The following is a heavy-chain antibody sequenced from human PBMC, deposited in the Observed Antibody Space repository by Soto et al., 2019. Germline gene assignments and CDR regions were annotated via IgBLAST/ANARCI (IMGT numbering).Heavy chain of an antibody. J-gene: IGHJ4*02. D-gene: IGHD3-10*01. CDR3: ARDVGPDMVRGS. Sequence: SETLSLTCTVSGGSVSSGSYYWSWIRQPPGKGLEWIGYIYYSGSTNYNPSLKSRVTISVDTSKNQFSLKLSSVTAADTAVYYCARDVGPDMVRGSWGQGTLVTVSS. V-gene: IGHV4-61*01. CDR1: GGSVSSGSYY. CDR2: IYYSGST.